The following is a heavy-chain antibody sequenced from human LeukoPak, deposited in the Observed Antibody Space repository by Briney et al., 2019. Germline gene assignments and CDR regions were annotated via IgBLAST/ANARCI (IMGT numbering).Heavy chain of an antibody. D-gene: IGHD2-21*02. J-gene: IGHJ4*02. Sequence: HPGGSLRLSCAASGFTFSSYAMHWVRQAPGKGLEWVAVISYDGSNKYYADSVKGRFTISRDNSKNTLYLQMNSLRAEDTAVYYCAREAAPYCGGDCTFDYWGQGTLVTVSS. CDR3: AREAAPYCGGDCTFDY. CDR1: GFTFSSYA. V-gene: IGHV3-30-3*01. CDR2: ISYDGSNK.